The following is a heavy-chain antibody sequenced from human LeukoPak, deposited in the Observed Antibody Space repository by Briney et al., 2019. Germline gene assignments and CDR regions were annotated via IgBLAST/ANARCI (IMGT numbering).Heavy chain of an antibody. J-gene: IGHJ3*02. Sequence: GESLKISCEGSGCTFTTYRIAWVRQMPGKGLEWMGIIYPGDSDTRYSPSFQGQVTISADKSISTAYLQWSSLKASDTAMYYCARTYDSSGYYFEVSSFDIWGQGTMLTVSS. V-gene: IGHV5-51*01. CDR1: GCTFTTYR. CDR2: IYPGDSDT. CDR3: ARTYDSSGYYFEVSSFDI. D-gene: IGHD3-22*01.